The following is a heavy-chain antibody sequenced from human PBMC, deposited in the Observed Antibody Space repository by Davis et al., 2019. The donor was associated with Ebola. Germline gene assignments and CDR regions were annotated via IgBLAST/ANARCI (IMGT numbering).Heavy chain of an antibody. CDR2: ISGSGDST. D-gene: IGHD3-10*01. CDR1: GFTFNSYG. CDR3: ARSLRYGSGRWSHYYYGMDV. J-gene: IGHJ6*02. Sequence: GESLKISCGTSGFTFNSYGMNWVRQAPGKGLEWVSYISGSGDSTYHADSVKGRFTISRDNAKNSLYLQMNSLRAEDTAVYYCARSLRYGSGRWSHYYYGMDVWGQGTTVTVSS. V-gene: IGHV3-23*01.